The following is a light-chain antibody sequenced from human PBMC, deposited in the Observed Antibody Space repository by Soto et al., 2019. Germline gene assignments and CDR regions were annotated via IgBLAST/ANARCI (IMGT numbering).Light chain of an antibody. CDR1: LSIDKY. CDR3: QQTYIDSFT. CDR2: TAS. J-gene: IGKJ3*01. Sequence: DIQMTQSPSSLSASVGLRVTISCPASLSIDKYISWYQHKEGKAPEILIYTASTLQSGVPSRFSGSGFGTDFTLTISSLRPEDFSTYYCQQTYIDSFTFGPGTKVDIK. V-gene: IGKV1-39*01.